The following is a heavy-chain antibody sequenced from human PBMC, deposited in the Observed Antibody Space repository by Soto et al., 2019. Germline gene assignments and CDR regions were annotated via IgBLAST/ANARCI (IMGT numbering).Heavy chain of an antibody. CDR2: INPSGGST. J-gene: IGHJ6*02. CDR3: ARSSLMVRGVIYYYYGMEV. CDR1: GYTFTSYY. D-gene: IGHD3-10*01. V-gene: IGHV1-46*01. Sequence: ASVKVSCKASGYTFTSYYMHWVRQAPGQGLEWMGIINPSGGSTSYAQKFQGRVTMTRDTSTSTVYMELSSLRSEDTAVYYCARSSLMVRGVIYYYYGMEVWGQGTTVTVSS.